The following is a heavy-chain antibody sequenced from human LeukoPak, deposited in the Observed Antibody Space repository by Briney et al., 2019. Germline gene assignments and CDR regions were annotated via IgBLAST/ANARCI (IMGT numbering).Heavy chain of an antibody. V-gene: IGHV4-59*12. CDR1: GASISSYY. CDR3: ARAAFSGSYPVNY. CDR2: IYYSGST. D-gene: IGHD1-26*01. J-gene: IGHJ4*02. Sequence: SETLSLTCTVSGASISSYYWSWIRQPPGKGLEWIGYIYYSGSTNYNPSLKSRVTISVDTSKNQFSLKLSSVTAADTAVYYCARAAFSGSYPVNYWGQGTLVTVSS.